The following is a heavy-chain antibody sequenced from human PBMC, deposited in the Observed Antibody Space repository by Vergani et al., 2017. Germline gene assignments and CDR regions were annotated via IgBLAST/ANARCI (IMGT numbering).Heavy chain of an antibody. Sequence: QVQLQESGPGLVKPPGTLSLTCAVSGDSISSNNCWTWVRQPPGKGLEWIGEICHTEDTKYSPSLKSRVPVSVDESRNLFSLRLNSVTAADAAVYYCATIGYRRWGYYVDYWGQGILGTGSS. CDR3: ATIGYRRWGYYVDY. J-gene: IGHJ4*02. D-gene: IGHD2-2*02. V-gene: IGHV4-4*03. CDR1: GDSISSNNC. CDR2: ICHTEDT.